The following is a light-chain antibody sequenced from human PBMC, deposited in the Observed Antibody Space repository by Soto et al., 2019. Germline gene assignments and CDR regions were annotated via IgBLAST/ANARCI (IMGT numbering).Light chain of an antibody. J-gene: IGLJ3*02. CDR2: LNSDGSH. Sequence: QLVLTQSPSASASLGASVKLTCTLSSGQSSYAIAWHQQQPEKGPRYLMKLNSDGSHSKGDGIPDRFSGSSSGTERYLTISCLQSEDEADYYCQTWSTGIRVFGGGTKLTVL. CDR3: QTWSTGIRV. V-gene: IGLV4-69*01. CDR1: SGQSSYA.